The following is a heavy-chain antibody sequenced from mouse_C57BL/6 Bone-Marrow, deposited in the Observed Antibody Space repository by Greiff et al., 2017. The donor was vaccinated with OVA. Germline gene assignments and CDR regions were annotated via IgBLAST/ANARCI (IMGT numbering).Heavy chain of an antibody. CDR1: EYEFPSHD. CDR2: INSDGGST. J-gene: IGHJ4*01. V-gene: IGHV5-2*01. CDR3: ARLFTTVGGAMDY. Sequence: EVNVVESGGGLVQPGESLKLSCESNEYEFPSHDMSWVRKTPEKRLELVAAINSDGGSTYYPDTMERRFIISRDNTKKTLYLQMSSLRSEDTALYYCARLFTTVGGAMDYWGQGTSVTVSS. D-gene: IGHD1-1*01.